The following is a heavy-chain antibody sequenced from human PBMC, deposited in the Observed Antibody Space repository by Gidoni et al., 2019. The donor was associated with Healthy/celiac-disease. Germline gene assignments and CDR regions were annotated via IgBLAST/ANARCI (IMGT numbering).Heavy chain of an antibody. V-gene: IGHV3-13*04. J-gene: IGHJ6*02. CDR1: GFTFGSYA. D-gene: IGHD2-2*01. CDR3: ARVVSVVVPAAISQTEYYYGMDV. CDR2: IGTAGDT. Sequence: EVQLVESEGGLVQPGGSLRLSCAASGFTFGSYAMHWVRQATGKGLEWVSAIGTAGDTYYPGSVKGRFTISRENAKNSLYLQMNSLRAGDTAVYYCARVVSVVVPAAISQTEYYYGMDVWGQGTTVTVSS.